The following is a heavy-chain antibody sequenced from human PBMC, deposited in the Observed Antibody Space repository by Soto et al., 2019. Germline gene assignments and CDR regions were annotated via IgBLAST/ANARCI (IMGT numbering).Heavy chain of an antibody. CDR2: IYPGDSDT. D-gene: IGHD6-13*01. Sequence: GESLKIACKGSGYSFTSYWIGWVRQMPGKGLEWMGIIYPGDSDTRYSPSFQGQVTISADKSISTAYLQWSSLKASDTAMYYCASRIAAAGPGYYGMDVWGQGTTVTVSS. V-gene: IGHV5-51*01. J-gene: IGHJ6*02. CDR3: ASRIAAAGPGYYGMDV. CDR1: GYSFTSYW.